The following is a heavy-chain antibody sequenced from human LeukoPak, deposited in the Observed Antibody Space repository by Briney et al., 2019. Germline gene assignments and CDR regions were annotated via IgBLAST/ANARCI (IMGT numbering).Heavy chain of an antibody. V-gene: IGHV4-39*07. CDR2: IYYSGST. CDR1: GGSISSSSYY. CDR3: ARGQGVVNY. Sequence: PSETLSLTCTVSGGSISSSSYYWGWIRQPPGKGLEWIGSIYYSGSTYYNPSLKSRVTISVDTSKNQFSLKLSSVTAADTAVYYCARGQGVVNYWGQGTLVTVSS. J-gene: IGHJ4*02. D-gene: IGHD3-3*01.